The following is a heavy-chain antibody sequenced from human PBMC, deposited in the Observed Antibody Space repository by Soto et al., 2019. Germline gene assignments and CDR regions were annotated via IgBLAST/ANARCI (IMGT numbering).Heavy chain of an antibody. D-gene: IGHD3-22*01. CDR1: GFTFSSYA. CDR3: AKDLGRITMIVVVINDAFDI. CDR2: ISGSGGST. V-gene: IGHV3-23*01. Sequence: EVQLLESGGGLVQPGGSLRLSCAASGFTFSSYAMSWVRQAPGKGLEWVSAISGSGGSTYYADSVKGRFTISRDNSKNTLYLQMNSLRAEETAVYYCAKDLGRITMIVVVINDAFDIWGQGTMVTVSS. J-gene: IGHJ3*02.